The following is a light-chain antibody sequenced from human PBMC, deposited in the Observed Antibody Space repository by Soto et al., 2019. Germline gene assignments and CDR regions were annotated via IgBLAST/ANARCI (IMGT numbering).Light chain of an antibody. CDR1: QSISNF. CDR2: DAS. Sequence: DIQMTQSPSSLSASVVDRVTITCLASQSISNFLNWYQQKPGKAPELLIYDASSLQSGVPPRFSGSGSGTDFTLTISSLQPEDFATYYCEQAGSFPITFGQGTRLEI. J-gene: IGKJ5*01. CDR3: EQAGSFPIT. V-gene: IGKV1-39*01.